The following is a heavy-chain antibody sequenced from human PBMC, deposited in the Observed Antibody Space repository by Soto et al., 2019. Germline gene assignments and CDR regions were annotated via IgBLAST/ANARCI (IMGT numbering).Heavy chain of an antibody. CDR3: ARVEYYYYGMDV. J-gene: IGHJ6*02. V-gene: IGHV5-10-1*01. CDR1: GYSFTSYW. Sequence: PGESLKISCKGSGYSFTSYWISWVRQTPGKGLEWMGRIDPSDSYTNYSPSFQGHVTISADKSISTAYLQWSSLKASDTAMYYCARVEYYYYGMDVWGQGTTVTVSS. CDR2: IDPSDSYT.